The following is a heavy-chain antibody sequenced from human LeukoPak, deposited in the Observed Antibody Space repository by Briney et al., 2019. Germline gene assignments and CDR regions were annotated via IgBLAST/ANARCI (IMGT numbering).Heavy chain of an antibody. CDR2: IYYSGST. D-gene: IGHD6-19*01. V-gene: IGHV4-59*08. J-gene: IGHJ5*02. CDR3: ARGIAVAGKRFDP. Sequence: SETLSLTCTVSGGSISSYYWSWIRQPPGKGLEWIGYIYYSGSTNYNPSLKSRVTISVDTSKNQFSLKLSSVTAADTAVYYCARGIAVAGKRFDPWGQGTLVTVSS. CDR1: GGSISSYY.